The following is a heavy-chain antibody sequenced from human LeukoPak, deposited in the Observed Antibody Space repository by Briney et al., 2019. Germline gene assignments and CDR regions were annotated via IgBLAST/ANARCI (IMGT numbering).Heavy chain of an antibody. CDR3: ARGRVTTIANYYYYYIDV. J-gene: IGHJ6*03. Sequence: SQTLSLTCAISGDSVSSNSAAWTWIRQPPSRGLEWLGRTYYRSKWYNDYEVSVQSRITINPDTSKNQFSLQLNSVTPEDTAVYYCARGRVTTIANYYYYYIDVWGKGTTVTVSS. CDR2: TYYRSKWYN. CDR1: GDSVSSNSAA. V-gene: IGHV6-1*01. D-gene: IGHD4-17*01.